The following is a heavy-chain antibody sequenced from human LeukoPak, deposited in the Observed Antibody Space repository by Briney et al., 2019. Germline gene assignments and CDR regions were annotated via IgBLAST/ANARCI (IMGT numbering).Heavy chain of an antibody. CDR2: ISAYNGNT. Sequence: EASVKVSCKASGYTFTSYGISWVRQAPGQGLEWMGWISAYNGNTNYAQKLQGRVTMTTDTSTSTAYMELRSLRSDDTAVYYCARDGHTYYDFWSGYYTRSTATNWFDPWGQGTLVTVSS. V-gene: IGHV1-18*01. CDR3: ARDGHTYYDFWSGYYTRSTATNWFDP. CDR1: GYTFTSYG. J-gene: IGHJ5*02. D-gene: IGHD3-3*01.